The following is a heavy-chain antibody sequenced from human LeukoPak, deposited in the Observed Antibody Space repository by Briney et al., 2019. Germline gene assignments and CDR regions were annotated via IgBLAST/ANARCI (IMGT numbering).Heavy chain of an antibody. D-gene: IGHD5-24*01. J-gene: IGHJ4*02. CDR3: ARVTVHGYSDY. CDR2: IYYSGST. V-gene: IGHV4-59*01. Sequence: SETLSLTCTVSGGSISSYYWSWIRQPPGKGLEWIGYIYYSGSTKYNPSLNSRVSISVDTSKNQFSLKLSSVTAADTAVYYCARVTVHGYSDYWGQGTLVTVSS. CDR1: GGSISSYY.